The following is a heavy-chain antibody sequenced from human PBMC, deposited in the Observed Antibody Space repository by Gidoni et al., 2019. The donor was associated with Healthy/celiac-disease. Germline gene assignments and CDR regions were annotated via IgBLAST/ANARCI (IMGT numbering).Heavy chain of an antibody. CDR1: GFTFSSYS. Sequence: EVQLVESGGGLVQPGGSLRLSCAASGFTFSSYSMNWVRQAPGKGLEWVSYISSSSSTIYYADSVKGRFTISRDNAKNSLYLQMNSLRAEDTAVYYCARDGGWLRHSSGWYLDYWGQGTLVTVSS. D-gene: IGHD6-19*01. CDR3: ARDGGWLRHSSGWYLDY. V-gene: IGHV3-48*01. CDR2: ISSSSSTI. J-gene: IGHJ4*02.